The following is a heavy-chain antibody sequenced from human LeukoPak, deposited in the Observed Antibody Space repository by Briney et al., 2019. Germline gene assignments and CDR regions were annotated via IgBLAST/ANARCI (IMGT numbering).Heavy chain of an antibody. CDR1: GFTFSTYA. CDR2: IPYDGSNK. CDR3: ARAEGYGGELDS. V-gene: IGHV3-30*04. J-gene: IGHJ4*02. Sequence: GRSLRLSCAASGFTFSTYAMHWVRQAPGKGLEWVAVIPYDGSNKYYADSVKGRFTISRENSKNRLYLQMNSLRAEDTAVYYCARAEGYGGELDSWGQGTLVTVSS. D-gene: IGHD4-23*01.